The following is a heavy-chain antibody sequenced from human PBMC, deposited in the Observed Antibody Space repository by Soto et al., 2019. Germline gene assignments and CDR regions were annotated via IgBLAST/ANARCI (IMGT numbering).Heavy chain of an antibody. CDR2: INPNGGVT. CDR3: ARESGGATATLDYYCFYMDV. D-gene: IGHD5-12*01. V-gene: IGHV1-2*04. CDR1: GDTFNDYY. Sequence: QVQLVQSGAEVKKPGASVTVSCRSSGDTFNDYYIHWVRQAPGQGLEWMGWINPNGGVTKYAQKFQGWVSMTRDTSIRTVYMQVSRLRSDDTAVYYCARESGGATATLDYYCFYMDVWGTGTTVTVSS. J-gene: IGHJ6*03.